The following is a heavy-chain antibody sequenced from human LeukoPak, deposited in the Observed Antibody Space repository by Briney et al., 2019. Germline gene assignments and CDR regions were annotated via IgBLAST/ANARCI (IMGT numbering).Heavy chain of an antibody. D-gene: IGHD3-16*02. Sequence: PGGSLRLSCAASGFTFSSYSMNWVRQAPGKGLEWVSSISSSSSYISYADSVKGRFTISRDNAKNSLYLHMNSLRAEDTAVYYCARAITFGGVIAPIDYWGQGTLVTVSS. J-gene: IGHJ4*02. V-gene: IGHV3-21*01. CDR1: GFTFSSYS. CDR2: ISSSSSYI. CDR3: ARAITFGGVIAPIDY.